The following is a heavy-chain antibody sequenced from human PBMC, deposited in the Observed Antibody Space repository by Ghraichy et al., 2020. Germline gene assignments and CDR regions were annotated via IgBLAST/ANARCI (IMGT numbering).Heavy chain of an antibody. V-gene: IGHV4-59*01. CDR3: ARANFYGTTSRGAFEI. J-gene: IGHJ3*02. CDR1: GGSITNYY. D-gene: IGHD3-10*01. CDR2: ISYSSNT. Sequence: SETLSLTCTVSGGSITNYYWSWIRQAPGKGLEWIGYISYSSNTHYNPSLQSRITISIDTSQNQYSLKLNSVTAADTAVYYCARANFYGTTSRGAFEIWGQGTMVTVSS.